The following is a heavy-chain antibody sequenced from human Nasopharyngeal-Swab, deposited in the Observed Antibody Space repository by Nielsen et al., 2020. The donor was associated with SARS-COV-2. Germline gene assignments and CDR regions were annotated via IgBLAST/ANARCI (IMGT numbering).Heavy chain of an antibody. D-gene: IGHD4-23*01. V-gene: IGHV1-24*01. Sequence: ASVKVSCKVSGYTLTELSMHWVRQAPGKGLEWMGGFDPEDGETIYAQKFQGRVTMTGDTSTDTAYMELSSLRSEDTAVYYCATVWRWGHIAIDYWGQGTLVTVSS. CDR3: ATVWRWGHIAIDY. J-gene: IGHJ4*02. CDR1: GYTLTELS. CDR2: FDPEDGET.